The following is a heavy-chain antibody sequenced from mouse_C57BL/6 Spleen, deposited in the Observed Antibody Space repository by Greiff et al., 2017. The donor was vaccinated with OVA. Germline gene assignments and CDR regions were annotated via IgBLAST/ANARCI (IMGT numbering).Heavy chain of an antibody. CDR2: IDPSDSET. CDR1: GYTFTSYW. Sequence: QVQLKQPGAELVRPGSSVKLSCKASGYTFTSYWMHWVKQRPIQGLEWIGNIDPSDSETHYNQKFKDKATLTVDKSSSTAYMQLSSLTSEDSAVYYCARPSDSSGYGFDYWGQGTTLTVSS. J-gene: IGHJ2*01. D-gene: IGHD3-2*02. V-gene: IGHV1-52*01. CDR3: ARPSDSSGYGFDY.